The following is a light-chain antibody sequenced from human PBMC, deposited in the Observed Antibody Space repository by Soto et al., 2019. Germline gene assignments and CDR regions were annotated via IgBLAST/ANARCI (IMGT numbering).Light chain of an antibody. CDR3: QQYGSSPPIT. J-gene: IGKJ5*01. Sequence: EIVLTQSPGTLSLSPGDRATLSCRASQRVNSHLAWFQQKPGQAPRLLIYDASTRATGIPDRFSGSGSGTDFTLTISRLEPEDFAVYYCQQYGSSPPITFGQGTRLEIK. V-gene: IGKV3-20*01. CDR2: DAS. CDR1: QRVNSH.